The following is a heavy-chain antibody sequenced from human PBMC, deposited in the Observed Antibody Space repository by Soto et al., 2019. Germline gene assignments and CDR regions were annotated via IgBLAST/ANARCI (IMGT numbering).Heavy chain of an antibody. D-gene: IGHD2-2*02. CDR2: IYYSGST. CDR1: GGSVSSGSYY. J-gene: IGHJ5*02. Sequence: PSETLSLTCTVSGGSVSSGSYYWSWIRQPPGKGLEWIGYIYYSGSTNYNPSLKGRVTISVDTSKNQFSLKLSSVTAADTAVYYCASNYCSSTSCYNVDWFDPWGQGTLVTVSS. V-gene: IGHV4-61*01. CDR3: ASNYCSSTSCYNVDWFDP.